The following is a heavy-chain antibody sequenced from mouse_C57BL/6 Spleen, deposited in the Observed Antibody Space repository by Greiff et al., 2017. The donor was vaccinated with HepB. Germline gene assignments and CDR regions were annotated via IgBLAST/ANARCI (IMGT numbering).Heavy chain of an antibody. J-gene: IGHJ3*01. CDR2: INPYNGGT. CDR1: GYTFTDYY. V-gene: IGHV1-19*01. Sequence: EVQLVESGPVLVKPGASVKMSCKASGYTFTDYYMNWVKQSHGKSLEWIGVINPYNGGTSYNQKFKGKATLTVDKSSSTAYMELNSLTSEDSAVYYCARRDYGSSYWFAYWGQGTLVTVSA. D-gene: IGHD1-1*01. CDR3: ARRDYGSSYWFAY.